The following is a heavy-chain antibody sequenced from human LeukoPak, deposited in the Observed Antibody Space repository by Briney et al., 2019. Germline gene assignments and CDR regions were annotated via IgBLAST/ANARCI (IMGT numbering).Heavy chain of an antibody. CDR3: ARGLNRAFDY. V-gene: IGHV3-53*01. J-gene: IGHJ4*02. Sequence: GGSLRLSXAASGFISSRNFMSWVRQAPGKGLEWVAVIHGGGATYYSDSVMGRFTISRDNSKNTVDLHINSLRAEDTAVYYCARGLNRAFDYWGQGTLVTVSS. CDR1: GFISSRNF. CDR2: IHGGGAT. D-gene: IGHD1-14*01.